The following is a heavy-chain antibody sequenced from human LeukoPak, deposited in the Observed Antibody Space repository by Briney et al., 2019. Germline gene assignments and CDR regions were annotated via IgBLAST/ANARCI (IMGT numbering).Heavy chain of an antibody. Sequence: SETLSLTCTVSGGSINSSSYYWGWIRQPPGKGLEWIGSIYYSGSTYYYPSLKSRVTISVDTSKNQFSLNLNSVTAADTAVFYCARQEVRSELDAFDIWGQGPMVTVSS. J-gene: IGHJ3*02. CDR3: ARQEVRSELDAFDI. V-gene: IGHV4-39*07. D-gene: IGHD1-1*01. CDR1: GGSINSSSYY. CDR2: IYYSGST.